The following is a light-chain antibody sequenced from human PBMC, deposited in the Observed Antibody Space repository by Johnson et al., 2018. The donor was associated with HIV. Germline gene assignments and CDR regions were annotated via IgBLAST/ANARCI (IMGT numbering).Light chain of an antibody. J-gene: IGLJ1*01. CDR1: SSNIGNNY. V-gene: IGLV1-51*01. Sequence: QSVLTQPPSVSAAPGQKVTIYCSGSSSNIGNNYVSWYQQLPGTAPKLLIYDNNKRPSGIPDRFSGSKSGTSATLGITGLQTGDEADYYCGTWDSSLSAYVFATETK. CDR3: GTWDSSLSAYV. CDR2: DNN.